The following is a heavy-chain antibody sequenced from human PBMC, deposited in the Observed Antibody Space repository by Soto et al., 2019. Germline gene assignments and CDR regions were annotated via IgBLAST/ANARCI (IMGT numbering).Heavy chain of an antibody. D-gene: IGHD2-2*01. Sequence: GGSLRLSCTGSGFDFGDYYMSWIRQAPGKGLEWVSYIDSGDGTTYYTDSVKGRFTISRDNAKKTVYLQMSSLRVEDTALFYCVGPYYCSSWFPFGRWGQGTLVTVSS. J-gene: IGHJ4*02. V-gene: IGHV3-11*01. CDR1: GFDFGDYY. CDR2: IDSGDGTT. CDR3: VGPYYCSSWFPFGR.